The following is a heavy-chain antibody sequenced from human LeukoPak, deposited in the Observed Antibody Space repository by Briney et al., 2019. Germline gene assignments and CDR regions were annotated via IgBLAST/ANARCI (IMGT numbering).Heavy chain of an antibody. J-gene: IGHJ4*02. CDR3: TRDAYNFNDFDY. Sequence: PGGSLRLSCAVSEFTFSNYAMHWVRQPPGKGLEWVAVVSSHGNDGYYADPVRGRFTISRGNSKNTLYLQIDSLRLEDTAIYYCTRDAYNFNDFDYWGQGTLVTVSS. CDR2: VSSHGNDG. CDR1: EFTFSNYA. D-gene: IGHD5-24*01. V-gene: IGHV3-30*17.